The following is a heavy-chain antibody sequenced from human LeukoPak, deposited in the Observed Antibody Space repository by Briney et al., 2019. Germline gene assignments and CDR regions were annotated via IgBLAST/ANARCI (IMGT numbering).Heavy chain of an antibody. D-gene: IGHD6-19*01. V-gene: IGHV1-46*01. CDR2: INPSGGST. J-gene: IGHJ6*02. Sequence: ASVKVSCKASGYTFTSYYMHWVRQAPGQGLEWMGIINPSGGSTSYAQKFQGRVTVTRDTSTSTVYMELSSLRSEDTALYYCARDLNDNSPKRNHNSVIPWMVEYYYYGMDVWGQGTTVTVSS. CDR1: GYTFTSYY. CDR3: ARDLNDNSPKRNHNSVIPWMVEYYYYGMDV.